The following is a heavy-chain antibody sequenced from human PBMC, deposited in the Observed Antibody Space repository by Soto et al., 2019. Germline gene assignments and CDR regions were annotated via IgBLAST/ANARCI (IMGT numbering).Heavy chain of an antibody. CDR1: GFTLSGRS. J-gene: IGHJ6*04. CDR3: ARGWFGRDV. CDR2: IDNAGTDS. D-gene: IGHD3-10*01. Sequence: EVQLVESGGGLVQPGGSLRLSCAASGFTLSGRSMHWVRQAPGKGLVWVSGIDNAGTDSTYADSVKGRFTSSRDNAKNMLYLQMISLRVEDTAVYYCARGWFGRDVWGKGTTVTVSS. V-gene: IGHV3-74*01.